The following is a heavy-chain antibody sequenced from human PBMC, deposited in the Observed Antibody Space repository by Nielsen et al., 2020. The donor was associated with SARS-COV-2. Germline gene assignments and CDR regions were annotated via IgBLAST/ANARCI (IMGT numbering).Heavy chain of an antibody. CDR3: ARINARSRNQHKYYYYGMDV. J-gene: IGHJ6*02. V-gene: IGHV4-4*02. Sequence: SETLSLTCTVSGGSISSNNWWTWVRQPPGKGLEWIGEIYHSGTFNYNPSLKSRVTISVDTSKNQFSLKLSSVTAADTAVYYCARINARSRNQHKYYYYGMDVWGQGTTVTVSS. CDR1: GGSISSNNW. D-gene: IGHD1-14*01. CDR2: IYHSGTF.